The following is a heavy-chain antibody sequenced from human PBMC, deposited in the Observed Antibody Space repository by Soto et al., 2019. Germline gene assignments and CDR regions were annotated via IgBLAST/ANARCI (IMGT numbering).Heavy chain of an antibody. CDR3: ARHGNYYDSSGYYFRNWFDP. CDR2: ISAYNGNT. V-gene: IGHV1-18*01. D-gene: IGHD3-22*01. CDR1: GYTFTSYG. Sequence: ASVKVSCKASGYTFTSYGISWVRQAPGQGLEWMGWISAYNGNTNYAQKLQGRVTMTTDTSTSTAYMELRSLRSDDPAVYYCARHGNYYDSSGYYFRNWFDPGGQETLFTVSS. J-gene: IGHJ5*02.